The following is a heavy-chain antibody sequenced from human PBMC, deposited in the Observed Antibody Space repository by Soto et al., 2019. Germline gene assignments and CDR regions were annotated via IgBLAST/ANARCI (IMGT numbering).Heavy chain of an antibody. V-gene: IGHV4-30-2*01. CDR2: IYHSGST. Sequence: SETLSLTCAVSGGSISSGGYSWSWIRQPPGKGLEWIGYIYHSGSTYYNPSLKSRVTISVDRSKNQFSLKLSSVTAADTAVYYCARGLGYCSGGSCYSILLDYWGQGTLVTVSS. CDR1: GGSISSGGYS. J-gene: IGHJ4*02. D-gene: IGHD2-15*01. CDR3: ARGLGYCSGGSCYSILLDY.